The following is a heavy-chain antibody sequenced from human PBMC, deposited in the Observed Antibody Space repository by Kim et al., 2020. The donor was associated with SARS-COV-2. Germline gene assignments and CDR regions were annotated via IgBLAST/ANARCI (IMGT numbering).Heavy chain of an antibody. CDR1: GGSISSGGYY. J-gene: IGHJ6*02. Sequence: SETLSLTCTVSGGSISSGGYYWSWIRQHPGKGLEWIGYIYYSGSTYYNPSLKCRVTISVDTSKNQFSLKLSSVTAADTAVYYCARAHRTIFGVVEYMDVWGQGTTVTVSS. CDR2: IYYSGST. CDR3: ARAHRTIFGVVEYMDV. V-gene: IGHV4-31*03. D-gene: IGHD3-3*01.